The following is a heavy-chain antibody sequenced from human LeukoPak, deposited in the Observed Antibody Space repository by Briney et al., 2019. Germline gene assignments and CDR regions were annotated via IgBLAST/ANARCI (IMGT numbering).Heavy chain of an antibody. J-gene: IGHJ2*01. Sequence: PGESLRLSCAASGFTFSSYAMSWVRQAPGKGLEWVSAISGSGGSTYYEDSVKGRFTISRDNSKNTLYLQMNSLRAEDTAVYYCAKDRHYYDSSGYYYWNFDLWGRGTLVTVSS. V-gene: IGHV3-23*01. D-gene: IGHD3-22*01. CDR2: ISGSGGST. CDR3: AKDRHYYDSSGYYYWNFDL. CDR1: GFTFSSYA.